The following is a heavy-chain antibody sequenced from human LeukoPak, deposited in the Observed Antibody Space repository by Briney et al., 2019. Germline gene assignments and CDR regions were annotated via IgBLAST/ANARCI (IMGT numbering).Heavy chain of an antibody. CDR3: AKDSFNCSSTSCYYYMDV. CDR1: GFAFSSYG. CDR2: IRYDGSNK. Sequence: GGSLRLSCAASGFAFSSYGMHWVRQAPGKGLEWVAFIRYDGSNKYYADSVKGRFTISRDNSKNTLYLQMNSLRAEDTAVYYCAKDSFNCSSTSCYYYMDVWGKGTAVTISS. D-gene: IGHD2-2*01. V-gene: IGHV3-30*02. J-gene: IGHJ6*03.